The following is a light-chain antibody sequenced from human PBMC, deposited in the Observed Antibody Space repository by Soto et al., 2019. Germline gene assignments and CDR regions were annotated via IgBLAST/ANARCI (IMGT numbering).Light chain of an antibody. CDR2: EGS. CDR1: SNDVGFYDL. CDR3: SSYAGSVTLFV. J-gene: IGLJ1*01. V-gene: IGLV2-23*01. Sequence: QSVLTQPASVSGSPGQSITISCTGTSNDVGFYDLVSWYQQHPGKAPKLLIYEGSKRPSGVSDRFSGSKSGNTASLTISGLQSEDEADYYCSSYAGSVTLFVFRTGTKVTVL.